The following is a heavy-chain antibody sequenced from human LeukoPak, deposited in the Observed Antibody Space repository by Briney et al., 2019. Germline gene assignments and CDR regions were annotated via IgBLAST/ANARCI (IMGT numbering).Heavy chain of an antibody. CDR2: IAHHGNNK. D-gene: IGHD2-8*02. J-gene: IGHJ4*02. CDR1: GFTFSNYA. V-gene: IGHV3-30*02. CDR3: AKDGSWSCTD. Sequence: PGGSLRLSCAASGFTFSNYAMHWVRQGPGKGLEWVAYIAHHGNNKYYVDSVKGRFTISRDNSKKTLYLQVDSLRADDTAVYYCAKDGSWSCTDWGQGTLVTVSS.